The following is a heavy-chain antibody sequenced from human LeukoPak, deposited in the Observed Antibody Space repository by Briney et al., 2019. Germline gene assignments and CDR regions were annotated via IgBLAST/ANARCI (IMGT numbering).Heavy chain of an antibody. D-gene: IGHD2-8*01. Sequence: PSETLSLTCTVSGGSISRDYWNWIRQPPGKGLEWIGDIDYSGRTNYNPSLKSRVTISVDTSKNQFSLKLSSVTAADTAVYYCARHSAGVLSHFDYWGQGTPVTVSS. CDR3: ARHSAGVLSHFDY. CDR1: GGSISRDY. V-gene: IGHV4-59*08. J-gene: IGHJ4*02. CDR2: IDYSGRT.